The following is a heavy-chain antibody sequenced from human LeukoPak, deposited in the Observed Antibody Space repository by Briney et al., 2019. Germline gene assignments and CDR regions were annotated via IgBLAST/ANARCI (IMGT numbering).Heavy chain of an antibody. CDR2: IFSGGST. D-gene: IGHD3-16*01. V-gene: IGHV3-66*01. CDR3: AREPRRLGDLLTI. Sequence: GSLRPSCAASGFTLSNNHMIWVRQAPGKGLEWVSVIFSGGSTYYADSVKGRFTISRDNSKNMVYLQMNSLRVEDTAVYYCAREPRRLGDLLTIWGQGTMVTVSS. J-gene: IGHJ3*02. CDR1: GFTLSNNH.